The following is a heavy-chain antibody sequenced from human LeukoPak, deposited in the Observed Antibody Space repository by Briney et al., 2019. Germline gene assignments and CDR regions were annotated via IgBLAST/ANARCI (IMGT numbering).Heavy chain of an antibody. Sequence: PSETLSLTCAVYGGSFNDYYWNWIRQPPGKGLEWIGEINLRGSTTYNPSLKSRVTISLDESKNQFSLKLSSVTAADTAVYYCAKSGQGYCSGSSCFVYWGQGTLVTVSS. CDR3: AKSGQGYCSGSSCFVY. J-gene: IGHJ4*02. CDR1: GGSFNDYY. CDR2: INLRGST. V-gene: IGHV4-34*01. D-gene: IGHD2-15*01.